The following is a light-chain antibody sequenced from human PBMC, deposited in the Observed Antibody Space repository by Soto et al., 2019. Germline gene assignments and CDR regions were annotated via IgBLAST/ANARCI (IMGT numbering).Light chain of an antibody. Sequence: DIQMTQSPSSLSASVGDRVTITCRASQSISTYLNWYQQKPGEAPKLLIYAASSLEGGVPSRFSGSGSGTDFTLTISSLQPADFAIYYCQQSYTIVSTFGQGTKVDIK. J-gene: IGKJ2*02. CDR3: QQSYTIVST. CDR1: QSISTY. CDR2: AAS. V-gene: IGKV1-39*01.